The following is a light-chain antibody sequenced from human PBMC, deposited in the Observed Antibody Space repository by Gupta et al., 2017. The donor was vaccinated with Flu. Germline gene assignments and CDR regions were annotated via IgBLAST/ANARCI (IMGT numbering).Light chain of an antibody. CDR2: KDI. CDR1: KVGDKY. V-gene: IGLV3-1*01. CDR3: QAWDSRTAHFV. J-gene: IGLJ1*01. Sequence: GETDRLSGSGDKVGDKYVCWYQQKPGQAPVLVIYKDIKRPSGIPERFSGSNYGNTATLTISGTQAKEEADYYCQAWDSRTAHFVFGAGTKVTVL.